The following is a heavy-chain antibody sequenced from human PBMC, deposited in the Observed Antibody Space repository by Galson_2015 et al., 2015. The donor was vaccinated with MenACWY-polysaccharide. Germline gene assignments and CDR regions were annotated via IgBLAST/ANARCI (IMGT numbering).Heavy chain of an antibody. V-gene: IGHV6-1*01. D-gene: IGHD6-19*01. Sequence: CAISGDSVSSNSAAWNWIRQSPSRGLEWLGRTYYRSRWYNDYATSVKSRISIKADTPKNQFSLQLNSVTPEDTALYYCTRSIHISGLGGDFESWGQVTLVTVSS. CDR2: TYYRSRWYN. CDR3: TRSIHISGLGGDFES. J-gene: IGHJ4*02. CDR1: GDSVSSNSAA.